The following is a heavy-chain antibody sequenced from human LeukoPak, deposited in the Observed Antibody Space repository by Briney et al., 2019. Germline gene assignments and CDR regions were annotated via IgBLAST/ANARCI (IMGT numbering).Heavy chain of an antibody. V-gene: IGHV4-39*07. Sequence: SETLSLTCTVSGGSISSSSYYWGWIRQPPGKGLEWIGSIYYSGSTYYNPSLKSRVTISVDTSKNQFSLKLSSVTAADTAVYYCAREGSRGFIDYWGQGTLVTVSS. CDR2: IYYSGST. J-gene: IGHJ4*02. D-gene: IGHD5-12*01. CDR1: GGSISSSSYY. CDR3: AREGSRGFIDY.